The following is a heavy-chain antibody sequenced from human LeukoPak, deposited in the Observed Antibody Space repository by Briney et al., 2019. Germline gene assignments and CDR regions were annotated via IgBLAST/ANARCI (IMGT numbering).Heavy chain of an antibody. V-gene: IGHV3-30*04. D-gene: IGHD2-2*02. CDR2: MSFDVNNK. CDR1: GFTFSSYA. Sequence: GRSLRLSCATSGFTFSSYAFHWVRQAPGKGLEWVATMSFDVNNKYYAVSVRGRFTISRDNSKNTLYLQMNSLRAEDTAVYSCARGFCTSTSCYIDYWGQGTLVTVSS. J-gene: IGHJ4*02. CDR3: ARGFCTSTSCYIDY.